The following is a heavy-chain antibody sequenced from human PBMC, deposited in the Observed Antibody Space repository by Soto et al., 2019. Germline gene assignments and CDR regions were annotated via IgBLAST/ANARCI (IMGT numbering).Heavy chain of an antibody. CDR3: VRGINCKTTSTCYRYFDF. V-gene: IGHV4-30-4*01. CDR1: GVSVSTDVDY. D-gene: IGHD1-1*01. J-gene: IGHJ4*01. CDR2: IYYDGST. Sequence: SETLSLTCTVSGVSVSTDVDYWGWVRQPPGKGLEWIGYIYYDGSTYYNPSLTSPVDISMDSSQNQFSLKLDSVAGADTAIYYCVRGINCKTTSTCYRYFDFWARGTLVPVSS.